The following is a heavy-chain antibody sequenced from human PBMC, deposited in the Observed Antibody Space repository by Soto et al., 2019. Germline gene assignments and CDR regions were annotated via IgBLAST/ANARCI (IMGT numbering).Heavy chain of an antibody. J-gene: IGHJ4*02. V-gene: IGHV4-39*01. CDR3: ASGYSSGWYRNDY. Sequence: SETLSLTCTVSGGSISSGGYYWSWIRQHPGKCLEWIGYIYYSGSTYYNPSLKSRVTISVDTSKNQFSLKLSSVTAADTAVYYCASGYSSGWYRNDYWGQGTLVTVSS. CDR1: GGSISSGGYY. CDR2: IYYSGST. D-gene: IGHD6-19*01.